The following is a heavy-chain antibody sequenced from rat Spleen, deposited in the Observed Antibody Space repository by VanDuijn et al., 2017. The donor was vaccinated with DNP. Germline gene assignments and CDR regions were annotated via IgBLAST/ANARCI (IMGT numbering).Heavy chain of an antibody. V-gene: IGHV5-22*01. Sequence: EVQLVESGGGLVQPGRSLKLSCAASGFTFSDYYMAWVRQAPKKGLEWVATISTSGSRTYYPDSVKGRFTISRDNAKSTLYLQMNSLRSEATATYYCARGVYYYSATYWYFDFWGPGTMVTVSS. J-gene: IGHJ1*01. D-gene: IGHD1-1*01. CDR1: GFTFSDYY. CDR2: ISTSGSRT. CDR3: ARGVYYYSATYWYFDF.